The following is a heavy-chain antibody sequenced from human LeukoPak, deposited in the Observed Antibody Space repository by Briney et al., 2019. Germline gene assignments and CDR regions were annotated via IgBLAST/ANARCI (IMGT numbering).Heavy chain of an antibody. Sequence: KGGESLKISCKGSGYSFTSYWIGWVRQLPGKGLEWMGIIYPGDSDTRYSPSFQGQVTISADKSISTAYLQWSSLKASDTAMYYCAREDTAMSEDAFDIWGQGTMVTVSS. CDR3: AREDTAMSEDAFDI. CDR2: IYPGDSDT. CDR1: GYSFTSYW. J-gene: IGHJ3*02. D-gene: IGHD5-18*01. V-gene: IGHV5-51*01.